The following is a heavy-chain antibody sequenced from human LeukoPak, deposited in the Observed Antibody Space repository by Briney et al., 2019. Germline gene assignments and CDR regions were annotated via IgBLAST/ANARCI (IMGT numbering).Heavy chain of an antibody. D-gene: IGHD3-22*01. J-gene: IGHJ4*02. CDR1: GFTFSSYA. CDR3: AKPLNYYDSSGVDY. V-gene: IGHV3-23*01. CDR2: ISGSGGST. Sequence: PGGSLRLSCAASGFTFSSYAMSWVRQAPGKGLEWVSAISGSGGSTYCADSVKGRFTISRDNSKNTLYLQMNSLRAEDTAVYYCAKPLNYYDSSGVDYWGQGTLVTVSS.